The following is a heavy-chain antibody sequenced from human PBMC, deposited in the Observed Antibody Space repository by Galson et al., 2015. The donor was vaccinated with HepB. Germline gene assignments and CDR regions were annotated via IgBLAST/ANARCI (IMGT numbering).Heavy chain of an antibody. J-gene: IGHJ6*02. CDR3: ARGIPVAGSSHYGMDV. V-gene: IGHV1-69*13. Sequence: PVKVYCKASGGTFSSYAISWVRQAPGQGLEWMGGIIPIFGTANYAQKFQGRVTITADESTSTAYMELSSLRSEDTAVYYCARGIPVAGSSHYGMDVWGQGTTVTVSS. D-gene: IGHD6-19*01. CDR1: GGTFSSYA. CDR2: IIPIFGTA.